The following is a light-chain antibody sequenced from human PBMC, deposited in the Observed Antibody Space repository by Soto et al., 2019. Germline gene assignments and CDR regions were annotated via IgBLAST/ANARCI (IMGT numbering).Light chain of an antibody. J-gene: IGKJ1*01. CDR1: QGISSY. CDR2: AAS. Sequence: ALRMPQSPSSFSASTEDTVTVTCRASQGISSYLAWYQQKPGKAPXXLIYAASTLQSGVPSRFSGSGSGTEFTLTISSMQPDDFATYYCQQYNSKGTFGQGTKVDIK. CDR3: QQYNSKGT. V-gene: IGKV1-8*01.